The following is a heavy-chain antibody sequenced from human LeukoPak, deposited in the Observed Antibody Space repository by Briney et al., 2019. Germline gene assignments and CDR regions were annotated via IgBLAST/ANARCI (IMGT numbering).Heavy chain of an antibody. Sequence: PGRSLRLSCAASGFHFSTYGMHWVRQAPGKGLEWVGVIWYDGSNKIYAESVKGRFTISRDNAKNSLYLQMNSLRAEDTALYYCARGRYYGSGSYPSYFDYWGQGTLVTVSS. CDR3: ARGRYYGSGSYPSYFDY. V-gene: IGHV3-33*01. CDR1: GFHFSTYG. CDR2: IWYDGSNK. J-gene: IGHJ4*02. D-gene: IGHD3-10*01.